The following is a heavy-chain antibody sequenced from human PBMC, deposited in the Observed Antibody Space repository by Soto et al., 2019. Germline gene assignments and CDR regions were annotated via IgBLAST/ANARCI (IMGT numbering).Heavy chain of an antibody. J-gene: IGHJ4*02. Sequence: EVQLLESGGGLVQPGGSLRLSCAASGFTFSSYAMSWVRQAPGKGLEWVSAIGGDGVGKFYADSVKGRFTISRDNSKNSLYLQIISLRAEDTAVFYCARIGYSSSSFDYWGQGTLVTVSS. CDR2: IGGDGVGK. CDR3: ARIGYSSSSFDY. V-gene: IGHV3-23*01. D-gene: IGHD6-6*01. CDR1: GFTFSSYA.